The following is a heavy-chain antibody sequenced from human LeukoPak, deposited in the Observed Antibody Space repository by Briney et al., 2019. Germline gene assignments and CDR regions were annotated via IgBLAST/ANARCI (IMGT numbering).Heavy chain of an antibody. CDR2: ITVSGGST. V-gene: IGHV3-23*01. CDR3: ATMAADWFDP. D-gene: IGHD6-13*01. CDR1: GFTFSTYA. J-gene: IGHJ5*02. Sequence: PGGSLRLSCAASGFTFSTYAMSWVRQAPGKGLEWVSAITVSGGSTFYADSVKGRFTISRDNSKNTLYLQMNSLRAEDTAVYYCATMAADWFDPWGQGTLVTVSS.